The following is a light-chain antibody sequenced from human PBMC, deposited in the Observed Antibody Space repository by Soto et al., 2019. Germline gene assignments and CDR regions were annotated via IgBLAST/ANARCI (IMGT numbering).Light chain of an antibody. V-gene: IGKV1-13*02. J-gene: IGKJ4*01. CDR2: DAS. CDR1: QGISSA. CDR3: QQFDSNPLT. Sequence: ATQVTQSPSSLSASVGDRVTITCRASQGISSALVWYQQKPGKAPKLLIYDASTLESGVPSRFSGSGYGTDFTLTISSLQPEDFATYYCQQFDSNPLTFGGGTKVEIK.